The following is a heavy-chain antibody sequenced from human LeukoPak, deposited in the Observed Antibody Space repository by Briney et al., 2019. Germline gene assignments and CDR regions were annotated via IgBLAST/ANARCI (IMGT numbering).Heavy chain of an antibody. CDR2: INPNSGGT. V-gene: IGHV1-2*04. CDR1: GYTFAGYY. Sequence: ASVKVSCKASGYTFAGYYMHWVRQAPRQGLEWMGWINPNSGGTKYAQKFQGWVTMTRDTSISTAYMELSRLRSDDTAVYYCARAAMNLDGYNWWYFDYWGQGTVVIVSS. CDR3: ARAAMNLDGYNWWYFDY. J-gene: IGHJ4*02. D-gene: IGHD5-24*01.